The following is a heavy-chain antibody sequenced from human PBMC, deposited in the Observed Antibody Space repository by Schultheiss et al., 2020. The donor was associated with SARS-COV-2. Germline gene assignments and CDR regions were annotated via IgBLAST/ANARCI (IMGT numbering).Heavy chain of an antibody. CDR2: ISGSGGST. J-gene: IGHJ4*02. CDR1: GFTFMNYA. Sequence: GGSLRLSCAASGFTFMNYAMSWVRQAPGKGLEWVSAISGSGGSTYYADSVKGRFTISRDNSKNTLYLQMNSLRAEDTAVYYCAKDGYYYDSSGYYGYWGQGTLVTVSS. D-gene: IGHD3-22*01. V-gene: IGHV3-23*01. CDR3: AKDGYYYDSSGYYGY.